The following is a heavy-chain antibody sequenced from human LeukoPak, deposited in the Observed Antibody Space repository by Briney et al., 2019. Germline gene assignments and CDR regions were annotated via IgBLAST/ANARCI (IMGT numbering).Heavy chain of an antibody. J-gene: IGHJ4*02. D-gene: IGHD3-22*01. V-gene: IGHV4-38-2*01. Sequence: SETLSLTCVVTGNSITSGFYWGWIRQPPGKGLEWSGSIYHCGSTYYNPSLKSRVTISVDTSKNRFSLKLSSVTAADTAVYYCAGQHDRNGYYFYWGQGTLVTVSS. CDR2: IYHCGST. CDR3: AGQHDRNGYYFY. CDR1: GNSITSGFY.